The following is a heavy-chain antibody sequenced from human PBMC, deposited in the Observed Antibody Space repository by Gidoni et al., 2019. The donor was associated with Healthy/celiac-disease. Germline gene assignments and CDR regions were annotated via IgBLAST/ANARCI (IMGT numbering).Heavy chain of an antibody. CDR2: ISWNSGSI. V-gene: IGHV3-9*01. CDR1: GFTFDDYA. J-gene: IGHJ3*02. D-gene: IGHD3-22*01. CDR3: AKDIDYDSSDYRAFDI. Sequence: EVQLVESGGGLVQPGRSLRLSCAASGFTFDDYAMHWVRQAPGKGLGWVSGISWNSGSIGYADSVKGRFTISRDNAKNSLYLQMNSLRAEDTALYYCAKDIDYDSSDYRAFDIWGQGTMVTVSS.